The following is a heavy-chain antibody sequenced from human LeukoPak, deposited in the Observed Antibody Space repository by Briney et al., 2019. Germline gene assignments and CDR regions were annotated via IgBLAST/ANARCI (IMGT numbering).Heavy chain of an antibody. D-gene: IGHD4-17*01. CDR3: ARVVRGYGDYEDSPYYFDY. J-gene: IGHJ4*02. Sequence: SETLSLTCAVYGGSFSGYYWSWIRQPPGKGLEWIGEINHSGSTNYNPSLKSRVTISVDTSKNQFSLRLSSVTAADTAVYYCARVVRGYGDYEDSPYYFDYWGQGTLVTVSS. CDR2: INHSGST. V-gene: IGHV4-34*01. CDR1: GGSFSGYY.